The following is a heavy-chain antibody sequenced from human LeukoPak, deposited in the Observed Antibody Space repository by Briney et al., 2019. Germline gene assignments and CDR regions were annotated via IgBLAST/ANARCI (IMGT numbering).Heavy chain of an antibody. V-gene: IGHV4-39*07. CDR3: ARDDAFDI. CDR1: GGSISSSSYY. CDR2: IYYSGST. Sequence: SETLSLTCTVSGGSISSSSYYWGWIRQPPGKGLEWIGSIYYSGSTYYNPSLTSRVTISVDTSKNQFSLKLSSVTAADTAVYYCARDDAFDIWGQGTMVTVSS. J-gene: IGHJ3*02.